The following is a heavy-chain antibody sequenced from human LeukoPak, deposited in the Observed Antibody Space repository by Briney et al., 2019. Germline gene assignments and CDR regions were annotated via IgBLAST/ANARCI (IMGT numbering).Heavy chain of an antibody. Sequence: ASVKVSCKASGGTFSSYAISWVRQAPGQGLEWMGWMNPKSGNTGYAQKFQGRVTMTRNTSISTAYMELSSLRSEDTAVYYCARGWSGTLDYWGQGTLVTVSS. J-gene: IGHJ4*02. V-gene: IGHV1-8*02. D-gene: IGHD1-7*01. CDR3: ARGWSGTLDY. CDR1: GGTFSSYA. CDR2: MNPKSGNT.